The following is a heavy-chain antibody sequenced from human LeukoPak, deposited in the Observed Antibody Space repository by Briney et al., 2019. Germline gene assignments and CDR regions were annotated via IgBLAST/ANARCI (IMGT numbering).Heavy chain of an antibody. CDR3: ASIAGSGFDS. D-gene: IGHD3-16*02. CDR1: GGTFSRYY. CDR2: INHSGST. V-gene: IGHV4-34*01. J-gene: IGHJ5*01. Sequence: PSETLTLTCAVYGGTFSRYYLSWVRQPPGKGLEWIGEINHSGSTNYNPSLKSRVTISVDTSKKQISLKLSSVTAADTAVYYCASIAGSGFDSWGQGTLVTVSS.